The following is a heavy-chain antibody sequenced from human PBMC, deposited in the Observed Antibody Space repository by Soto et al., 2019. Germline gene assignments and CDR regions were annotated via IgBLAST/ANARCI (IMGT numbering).Heavy chain of an antibody. CDR3: ARGEVRDYDILTGYYSPPAFDY. D-gene: IGHD3-9*01. CDR1: GFTFSSYA. CDR2: ISYDGSNK. V-gene: IGHV3-30-3*01. J-gene: IGHJ4*02. Sequence: GGSLRLSCAASGFTFSSYAMHWVRQAPGKRLEWEAVISYDGSNKYYADSVKGRFTISRDNSKNTLYLQMNSLRAEDTAVYYCARGEVRDYDILTGYYSPPAFDYWGQGTLVTVSS.